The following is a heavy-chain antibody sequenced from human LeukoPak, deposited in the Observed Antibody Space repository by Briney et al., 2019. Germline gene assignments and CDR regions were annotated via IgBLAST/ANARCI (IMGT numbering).Heavy chain of an antibody. CDR3: ARHSPAYYSYYMDV. J-gene: IGHJ6*03. Sequence: SETLSLTCTVSGGSISSYYWSWIRQPPGRGLEWIGYIYYSGSTNYNPSLKSRVTISLDTSKNQFSLKLSSVTAADTAVYYCARHSPAYYSYYMDVWGKGTTVTVSS. V-gene: IGHV4-59*01. CDR2: IYYSGST. CDR1: GGSISSYY.